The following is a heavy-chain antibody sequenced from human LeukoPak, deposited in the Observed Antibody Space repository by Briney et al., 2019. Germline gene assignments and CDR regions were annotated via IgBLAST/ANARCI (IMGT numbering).Heavy chain of an antibody. D-gene: IGHD2/OR15-2a*01. CDR2: INPNSGGT. V-gene: IGHV1-2*02. CDR3: ARDQIDPILRYYYYMDV. CDR1: GYTFSYHY. J-gene: IGHJ6*03. Sequence: ASVKVSCKASGYTFSYHYMHWVRQAPGQGLEWMGWINPNSGGTNYAQKFQGRVTMTRDTSISTAYMELSRLRSDDTAVYYCARDQIDPILRYYYYMDVWGKGTTVTVSS.